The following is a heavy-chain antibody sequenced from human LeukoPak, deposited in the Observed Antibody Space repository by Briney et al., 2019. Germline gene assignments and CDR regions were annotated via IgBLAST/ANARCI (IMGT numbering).Heavy chain of an antibody. CDR1: GYTFTSYD. CDR3: ARGKEWELLIRYYYYGMDV. Sequence: GASVKVSCKASGYTFTSYDINWVRQATGQGLEWMGWMNPNCGNTGYAQKFQGRVTMTRNTSISTAYMELSSLRSEDTAVYYCARGKEWELLIRYYYYGMDVWGQGTTVTVSS. V-gene: IGHV1-8*01. J-gene: IGHJ6*02. D-gene: IGHD1-26*01. CDR2: MNPNCGNT.